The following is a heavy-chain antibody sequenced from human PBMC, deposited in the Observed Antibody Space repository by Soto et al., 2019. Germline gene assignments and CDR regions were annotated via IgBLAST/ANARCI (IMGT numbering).Heavy chain of an antibody. V-gene: IGHV3-7*03. CDR1: GFTFTTYW. J-gene: IGHJ5*02. D-gene: IGHD3-10*01. CDR3: VRGGHGSGSYLGSS. Sequence: GGSLRLSCVASGFTFTTYWMSWVRQAPGKGLQWVANIRQDGGAQYYVDSVKGRFTISRDNAKNSVYLQMDSLRVEDTAVYYCVRGGHGSGSYLGSSWGQGILVTVS. CDR2: IRQDGGAQ.